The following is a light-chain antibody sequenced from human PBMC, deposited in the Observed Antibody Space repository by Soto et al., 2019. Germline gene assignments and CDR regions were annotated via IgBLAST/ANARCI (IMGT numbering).Light chain of an antibody. Sequence: QPVLTQSPSASASPGASVKFTCTLSSGHSSYAIAWHQQQPEKGPRYLMKVNSDGSHSKGDGIPDRFSGSSSGAERYLTISSLQSEDEADYYCQTWGSGIGVFGGGTQLTVL. CDR2: VNSDGSH. V-gene: IGLV4-69*01. J-gene: IGLJ2*01. CDR1: SGHSSYA. CDR3: QTWGSGIGV.